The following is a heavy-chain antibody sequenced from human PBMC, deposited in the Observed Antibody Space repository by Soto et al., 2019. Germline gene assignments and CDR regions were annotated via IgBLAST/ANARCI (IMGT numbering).Heavy chain of an antibody. Sequence: GGSLRLSCAASGFTFTTYAMSWVRQAPGKGLEWVSVISRRGDTTYYADSVKGRFTISRDSSQNTVYLQMNSLTAGDTALYYCAKATATGGGAFDICGQGTMVTVSS. CDR3: AKATATGGGAFDI. J-gene: IGHJ3*02. CDR1: GFTFTTYA. D-gene: IGHD2-8*02. V-gene: IGHV3-23*01. CDR2: ISRRGDTT.